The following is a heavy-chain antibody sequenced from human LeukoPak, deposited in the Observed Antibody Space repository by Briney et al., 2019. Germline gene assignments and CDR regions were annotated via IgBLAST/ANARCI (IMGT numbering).Heavy chain of an antibody. D-gene: IGHD3-9*01. CDR1: GFTFSSYW. J-gene: IGHJ6*04. V-gene: IGHV3-7*01. CDR3: AKGVGSSWLSTLSQVAMDV. Sequence: GGSLRLSCAASGFTFSSYWMSWVRQAPGKGLEWVANIKKDGSEKYYVDSVKGRFTISRDNAKNSLYLQMNSLRAEDTAVYSCAKGVGSSWLSTLSQVAMDVWGKGTTVTVSS. CDR2: IKKDGSEK.